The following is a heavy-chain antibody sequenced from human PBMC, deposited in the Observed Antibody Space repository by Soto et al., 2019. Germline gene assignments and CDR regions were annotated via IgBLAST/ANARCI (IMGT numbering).Heavy chain of an antibody. D-gene: IGHD3-9*01. CDR3: ARGVYDILTGYLYYFDY. J-gene: IGHJ4*02. Sequence: QVQLQQWGAGLLKPSETLSLTCAVYGGSFSGYYWSWIRQPPGKGLEWIGEINHSGSTNYNPSLKSRVTISVDTSKNQFSLKLSSVTAADTAVYYCARGVYDILTGYLYYFDYWGQGTLVTVSS. V-gene: IGHV4-34*01. CDR2: INHSGST. CDR1: GGSFSGYY.